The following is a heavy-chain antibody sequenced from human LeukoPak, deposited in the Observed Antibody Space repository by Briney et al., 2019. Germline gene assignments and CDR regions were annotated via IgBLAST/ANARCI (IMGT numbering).Heavy chain of an antibody. V-gene: IGHV3-15*01. J-gene: IGHJ6*03. CDR1: GFTFSNAW. CDR2: IKSKTDGGTT. Sequence: GGSLRLSCAASGFTFSNAWMSWVRQAPGKGLEWVGRIKSKTDGGTTDYAAPVKGRFTISRDDSKNTLYLQMNSLKTEDTAVYYCTTDFKNYYYYMDVWGKGTTVTVSS. CDR3: TTDFKNYYYYMDV.